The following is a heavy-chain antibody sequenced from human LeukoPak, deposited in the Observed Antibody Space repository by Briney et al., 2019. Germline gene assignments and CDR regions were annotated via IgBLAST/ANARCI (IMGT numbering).Heavy chain of an antibody. CDR3: ARAGGYTSNYYYYYYMDV. D-gene: IGHD5-24*01. V-gene: IGHV1-69*01. CDR1: GGTFSSYT. Sequence: SVKVSCKASGGTFSSYTINWVRQAPGQGLEWMGGIIPVFGTANYVQKFQGRVTITADESTSTAYMELSSLRSEDTAVYYCARAGGYTSNYYYYYYMDVWGKGTTVTVSS. J-gene: IGHJ6*03. CDR2: IIPVFGTA.